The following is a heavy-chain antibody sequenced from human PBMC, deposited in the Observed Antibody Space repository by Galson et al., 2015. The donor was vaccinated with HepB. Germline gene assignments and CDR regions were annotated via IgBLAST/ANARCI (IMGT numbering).Heavy chain of an antibody. CDR2: ISYDGSNK. Sequence: SLRLSCAASGFTFSSYAMHWVRQAPGKGLEWVAVISYDGSNKYYADSVKGRFTISRDNSKNTLYLQMNSLRAEDTAVYYCARDDHRYYYGSGSYYAAFDIWGQGTMVTVSS. J-gene: IGHJ3*02. V-gene: IGHV3-30*04. D-gene: IGHD3-10*01. CDR3: ARDDHRYYYGSGSYYAAFDI. CDR1: GFTFSSYA.